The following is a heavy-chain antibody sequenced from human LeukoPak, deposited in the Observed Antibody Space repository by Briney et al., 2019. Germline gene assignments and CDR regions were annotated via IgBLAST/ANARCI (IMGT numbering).Heavy chain of an antibody. CDR1: GGSFSGYY. CDR3: AGGIQLWYDY. V-gene: IGHV4-34*01. J-gene: IGHJ4*02. Sequence: SETLSLTCAVYGGSFSGYYWSWIRQPPGKGLEWIGEINHSGSTNYNPSLKSRVTISVDTSKNQSSLKLSSVTAADTAVYYCAGGIQLWYDYWGQGTLVTVSS. D-gene: IGHD5-18*01. CDR2: INHSGST.